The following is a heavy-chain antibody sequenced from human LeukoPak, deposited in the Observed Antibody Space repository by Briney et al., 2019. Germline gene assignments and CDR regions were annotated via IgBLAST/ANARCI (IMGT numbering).Heavy chain of an antibody. D-gene: IGHD2-2*01. V-gene: IGHV3-30-3*02. CDR3: AKPGGEYCSSTSCKYYFDY. CDR1: GFTFSSYA. CDR2: ISYDGSNK. J-gene: IGHJ4*02. Sequence: PGGSLRLSCAASGFTFSSYAMHWVRQAPGKGLEWVAVISYDGSNKYYADSVKGRFTISRDNSKNTLYLQMNSLRAEDTAVYYCAKPGGEYCSSTSCKYYFDYWGQGTLVTVSS.